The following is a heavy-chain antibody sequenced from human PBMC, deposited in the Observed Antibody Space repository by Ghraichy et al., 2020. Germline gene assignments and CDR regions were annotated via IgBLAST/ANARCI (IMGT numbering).Heavy chain of an antibody. Sequence: GGSLRLYCAASGFTFSTYSMNWVRQAPGKGLEWVSSISSSSSYIYHADSVKGRFTISRDNAENSLFLQMNSLRVEDTAVFYCVRDKDWNYGIDYWGQGTLVTVSS. J-gene: IGHJ4*02. CDR2: ISSSSSYI. CDR3: VRDKDWNYGIDY. CDR1: GFTFSTYS. V-gene: IGHV3-21*01. D-gene: IGHD1-7*01.